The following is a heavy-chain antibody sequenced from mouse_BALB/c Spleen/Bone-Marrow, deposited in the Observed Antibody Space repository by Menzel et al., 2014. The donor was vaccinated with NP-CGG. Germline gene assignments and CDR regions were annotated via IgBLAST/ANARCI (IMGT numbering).Heavy chain of an antibody. CDR3: ARGIYYGGYFDY. J-gene: IGHJ2*01. D-gene: IGHD1-1*01. V-gene: IGHV1-31*01. Sequence: VQLKESGPELVKPGASVKISCKASGYSFTGYYMHWVKQSHVKSLEWIGRINPYNGATSYNQNFKDKASLTVDKSSSTAYVELHSLTSEDSAVYYCARGIYYGGYFDYWSQGTTLTVSS. CDR2: INPYNGAT. CDR1: GYSFTGYY.